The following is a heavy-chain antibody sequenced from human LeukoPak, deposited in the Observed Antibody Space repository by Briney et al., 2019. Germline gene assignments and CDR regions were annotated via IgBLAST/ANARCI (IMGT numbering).Heavy chain of an antibody. J-gene: IGHJ6*03. CDR1: GFTVSSNY. V-gene: IGHV3-53*01. CDR2: IYSGGST. CDR3: AREPYDFWSGQGYYMDV. Sequence: GGSPRLSCAASGFTVSSNYMSWVRQAPGKGLEWVSVIYSGGSTYYADSVKGRFTISRDNSKNTLYLQMNSLRAEDTAVYYCAREPYDFWSGQGYYMDVWGKGTTVTVSS. D-gene: IGHD3-3*01.